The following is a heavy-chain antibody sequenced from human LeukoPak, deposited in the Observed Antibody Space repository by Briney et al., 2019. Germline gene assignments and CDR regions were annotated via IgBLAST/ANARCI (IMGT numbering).Heavy chain of an antibody. D-gene: IGHD1-26*01. CDR3: AVEMWGY. Sequence: ASVKVSCKASGFIFTSSAMQWVRQARGQRLEWIGWIVVGSGNTNYAQKFQERVTITRDMSTSTAYMELSSLRSEDTAVYYCAVEMWGYWGQGTLVTVSS. CDR2: IVVGSGNT. CDR1: GFIFTSSA. V-gene: IGHV1-58*02. J-gene: IGHJ4*02.